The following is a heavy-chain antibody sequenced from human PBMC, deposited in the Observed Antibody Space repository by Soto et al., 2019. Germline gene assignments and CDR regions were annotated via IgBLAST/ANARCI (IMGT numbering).Heavy chain of an antibody. CDR2: IYPGDSDT. Sequence: GESLKISCKGSGYSFTSYWIGWVRQMPGKGLEWMGIIYPGDSDTRYSPSFQGQVTISADKSISTAYLQWSSLKASDTAMYYCARHVLNDFWSGYDRYYYYYMDVWGKGTTVTVS. CDR1: GYSFTSYW. J-gene: IGHJ6*03. V-gene: IGHV5-51*01. CDR3: ARHVLNDFWSGYDRYYYYYMDV. D-gene: IGHD3-3*01.